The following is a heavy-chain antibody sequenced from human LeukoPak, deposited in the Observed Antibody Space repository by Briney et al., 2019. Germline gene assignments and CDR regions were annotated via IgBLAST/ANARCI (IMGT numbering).Heavy chain of an antibody. CDR1: GFTFSNYA. J-gene: IGHJ4*02. Sequence: GGSLRLSCVASGFTFSNYAMSWVRQAPGKGLEWVSGIVNSGGSTYCADSLRGRLTISRDNSKKTVYLQMSSLRGDDTAIYYCAKDRAGYSYGMFDSWGQGTLVTVSS. D-gene: IGHD5-18*01. CDR3: AKDRAGYSYGMFDS. CDR2: IVNSGGST. V-gene: IGHV3-23*01.